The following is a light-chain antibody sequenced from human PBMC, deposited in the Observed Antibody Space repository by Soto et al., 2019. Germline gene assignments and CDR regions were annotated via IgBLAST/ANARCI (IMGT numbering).Light chain of an antibody. Sequence: DVQLAQSPSFLSASVGDRVTITCRASQGINTYLAWYQQKAGQARKLLIDASTTLQGGVPSRVTGSGSGTEFTRTISSLQPQDFATYYLLQLNYYPLTFGGGTKVEIK. J-gene: IGKJ4*01. CDR1: QGINTY. CDR3: LQLNYYPLT. V-gene: IGKV1-9*01. CDR2: AST.